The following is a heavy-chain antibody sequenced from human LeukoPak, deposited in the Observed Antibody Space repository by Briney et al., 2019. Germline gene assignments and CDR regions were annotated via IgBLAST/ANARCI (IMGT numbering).Heavy chain of an antibody. CDR2: IYYSGST. V-gene: IGHV4-61*08. Sequence: SETLSLTCTVSGGSISSSDYYWGWIRQPPGRGLEWIGYIYYSGSTNYNPSLKSRVTISVDTSKNQFSLKLSSVTAADTAVYYCARDLWGSSSSGGWFDPWGQGTLVTVSS. CDR1: GGSISSSDYY. D-gene: IGHD6-6*01. J-gene: IGHJ5*02. CDR3: ARDLWGSSSSGGWFDP.